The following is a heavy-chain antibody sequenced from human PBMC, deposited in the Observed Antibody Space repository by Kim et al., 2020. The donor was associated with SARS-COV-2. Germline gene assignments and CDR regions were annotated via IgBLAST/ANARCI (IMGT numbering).Heavy chain of an antibody. V-gene: IGHV4-39*01. CDR1: GGSISTRDYL. J-gene: IGHJ4*02. CDR3: ARHYPAEY. Sequence: SETLSLTCGVSGGSISTRDYLWGWIRQPPGKGLEWIGSIYYSGRTYNPSLKSRVTISVDTSKNQFSLKLTSVTATDTAVYYCARHYPAEYWGQGILVTVSS. D-gene: IGHD6-6*01. CDR2: IYYSGRT.